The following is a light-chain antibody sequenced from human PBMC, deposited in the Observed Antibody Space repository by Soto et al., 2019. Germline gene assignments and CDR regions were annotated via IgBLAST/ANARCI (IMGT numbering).Light chain of an antibody. J-gene: IGLJ1*01. CDR1: SSNIGSNT. V-gene: IGLV1-44*01. CDR2: SDN. CDR3: AAWDDSLNGHV. Sequence: QSVLTQPPSASGTPGQRFTISCSGSSSNIGSNTVNWYQQLPGTAPKLLIYSDNQRPSGVPDRFSGSKSGTSASLAISGLQSEDAADYYCAAWDDSLNGHVFGTGTKLTVL.